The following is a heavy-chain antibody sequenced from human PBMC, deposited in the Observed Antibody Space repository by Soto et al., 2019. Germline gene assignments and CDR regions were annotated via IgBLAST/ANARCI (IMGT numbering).Heavy chain of an antibody. J-gene: IGHJ6*02. Sequence: ASVKVSCKAYAFTLNSHGISWLRQAPGQGPEWMGWISAENGDTNYAQKLQGRVTMTIDTSTSTAYMELRSLRSDDTAVYYCAKDFLQDWGQDYYYGMDVWGQGTTVTVSS. CDR3: AKDFLQDWGQDYYYGMDV. CDR1: AFTLNSHG. D-gene: IGHD7-27*01. V-gene: IGHV1-18*01. CDR2: ISAENGDT.